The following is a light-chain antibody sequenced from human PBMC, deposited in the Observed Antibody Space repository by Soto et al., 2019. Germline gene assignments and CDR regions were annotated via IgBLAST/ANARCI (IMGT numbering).Light chain of an antibody. CDR3: QQYDSYPLT. V-gene: IGKV1-5*01. CDR1: QSINNL. J-gene: IGKJ4*01. Sequence: DVQMTPSPCTLSASVGDSGTITCRASQSINNLLAWYQQKPGKAPKFLIYDVSTLESGVPSRFSGSGSGTEFTLTISSLQPEDFATYYCQQYDSYPLTFGGGTKVDIK. CDR2: DVS.